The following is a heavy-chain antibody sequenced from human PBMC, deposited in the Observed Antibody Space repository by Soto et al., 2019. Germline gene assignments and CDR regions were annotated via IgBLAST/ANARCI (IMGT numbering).Heavy chain of an antibody. CDR1: GFTFSSYA. V-gene: IGHV3-23*01. CDR2: ISGSGGST. J-gene: IGHJ4*02. Sequence: GGSLRLSCAASGFTFSSYAMSWVRQAPGKGLEWVSAISGSGGSTYYADSVKGRFTISRDNSKNTLYLQMNSLRAEDTAVYYCAKDFMCSSTSCYGDYWGQGTLVTVSS. CDR3: AKDFMCSSTSCYGDY. D-gene: IGHD2-2*01.